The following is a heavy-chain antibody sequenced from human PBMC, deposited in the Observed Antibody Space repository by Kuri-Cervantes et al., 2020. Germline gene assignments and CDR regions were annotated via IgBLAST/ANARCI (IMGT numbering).Heavy chain of an antibody. J-gene: IGHJ4*02. CDR1: GGSFSGYY. Sequence: ESLKISCAVYGGSFSGYYWSWIRQPPGKGLEWIGEINHSGSTNYNPSLKSRVTISVDTSTNQFSLKLSSVTAADTAVYYCVGPGDYFLWGQGTLVTVSS. D-gene: IGHD2/OR15-2a*01. CDR3: VGPGDYFL. V-gene: IGHV4-34*01. CDR2: INHSGST.